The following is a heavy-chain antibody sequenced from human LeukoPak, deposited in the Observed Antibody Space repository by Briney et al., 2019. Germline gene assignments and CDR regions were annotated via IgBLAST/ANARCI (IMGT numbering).Heavy chain of an antibody. CDR2: INPNSGVT. CDR3: ARENYYFDY. Sequence: ASLKVSCKASGYTFTDYYMHWVRQAPGQGLEWMGWINPNSGVTNYALKFQGRVTMTRDTSISTAYMELSGLRSDDTAFYYCARENYYFDYWGQGTLVTVSS. CDR1: GYTFTDYY. V-gene: IGHV1-2*02. J-gene: IGHJ4*02.